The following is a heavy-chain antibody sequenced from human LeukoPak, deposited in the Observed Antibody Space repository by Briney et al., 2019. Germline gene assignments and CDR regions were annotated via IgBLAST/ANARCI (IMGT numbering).Heavy chain of an antibody. CDR3: AREYSSFEY. Sequence: SETLSLTCTVSGGSISTYYWSWIRQAPGKGLEWIGYINHSGSTDYNPSLKSRVTISVDTSKNQLSLKMRSVTAADTAAYYCAREYSSFEYWGQGTLVTVSS. D-gene: IGHD6-13*01. CDR1: GGSISTYY. V-gene: IGHV4-59*01. J-gene: IGHJ4*02. CDR2: INHSGST.